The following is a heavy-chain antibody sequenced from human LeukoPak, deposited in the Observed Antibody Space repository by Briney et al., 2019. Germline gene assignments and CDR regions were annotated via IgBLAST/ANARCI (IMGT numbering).Heavy chain of an antibody. Sequence: GSLRLSCAASGVMFPSYWMTWVRQAPGKGLEWVANIKQDGSEKYYVDSVKGRFTISRDNAKNSVYLQMNSLRAEDTAVYYCARRHHFGFLDSWGQGTLVTVSS. CDR2: IKQDGSEK. CDR3: ARRHHFGFLDS. V-gene: IGHV3-7*04. D-gene: IGHD3-10*01. CDR1: GVMFPSYW. J-gene: IGHJ4*02.